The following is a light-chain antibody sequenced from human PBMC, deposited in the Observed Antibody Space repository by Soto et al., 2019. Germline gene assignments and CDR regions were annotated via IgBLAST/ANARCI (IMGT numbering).Light chain of an antibody. CDR3: QQYNNYPRT. CDR2: DAS. J-gene: IGKJ1*01. V-gene: IGKV1-5*01. CDR1: QSIVTY. Sequence: DIQMTQSPSSLSASVGDRVTITCRASQSIVTYLNWYLQKPGKAPKFLIYDASSLESGVPSRFSGSGSGTEFTLNISNLQPDDFATYFCQQYNNYPRTFGQGTKVDIK.